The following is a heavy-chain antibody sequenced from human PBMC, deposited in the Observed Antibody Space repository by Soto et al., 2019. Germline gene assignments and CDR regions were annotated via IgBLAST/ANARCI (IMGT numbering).Heavy chain of an antibody. CDR2: IYYSGTT. J-gene: IGHJ5*02. Sequence: PXETLSLTCVVAGGSGTNTPYFWSWIRQPPGKGPEWIGSIYYSGTTYSNPSLKGRLTMSIDTSKNQSPQKLSSVTAADTAVYYCARHRYARYSYGLYWSDHWGQGDLVTVSS. D-gene: IGHD5-18*01. V-gene: IGHV4-39*01. CDR1: GGSGTNTPYF. CDR3: ARHRYARYSYGLYWSDH.